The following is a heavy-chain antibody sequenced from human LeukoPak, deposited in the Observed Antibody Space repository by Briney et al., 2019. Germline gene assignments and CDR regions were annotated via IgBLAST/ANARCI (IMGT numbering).Heavy chain of an antibody. CDR3: ARGVSALANAFDI. CDR1: GYTFTSYG. Sequence: ASVKVSCKASGYTFTSYGINWVRQAPGQGLEWMGWMSPNSGNTAYAQKFQGRVTITRDTSISTAFMELSSLRSEDAAVYYCARGVSALANAFDIWGQGTMVTVSS. CDR2: MSPNSGNT. D-gene: IGHD3-3*02. V-gene: IGHV1-8*03. J-gene: IGHJ3*02.